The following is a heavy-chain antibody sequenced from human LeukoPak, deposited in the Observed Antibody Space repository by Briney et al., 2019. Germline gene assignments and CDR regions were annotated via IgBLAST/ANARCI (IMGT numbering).Heavy chain of an antibody. Sequence: GSLGLSCAASGFAFSTYWMSWVRQPPGKGLEWIGEINHSGSTNYNPSLKSRVTISVDTSKNQFSLKLSSVTAADTAVYYCARMGGRLPNDYWGQGTLVTVSS. CDR2: INHSGST. J-gene: IGHJ4*02. D-gene: IGHD3-16*01. CDR3: ARMGGRLPNDY. CDR1: GFAFSTYW. V-gene: IGHV4-34*01.